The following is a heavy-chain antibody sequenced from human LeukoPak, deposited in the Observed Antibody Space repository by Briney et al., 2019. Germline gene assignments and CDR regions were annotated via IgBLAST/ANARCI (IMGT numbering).Heavy chain of an antibody. D-gene: IGHD1-14*01. V-gene: IGHV4-30-4*08. CDR2: IYYSGST. Sequence: SQTLSLTCTVSGASISSGGYYWSWIRQPPGKGLEWIGYIYYSGSTYYNPSLKSRATISVDTSKNQFSLKMSSVTAADTAVYFCARASTTFDDWGQGTLVTVSS. CDR3: ARASTTFDD. J-gene: IGHJ4*02. CDR1: GASISSGGYY.